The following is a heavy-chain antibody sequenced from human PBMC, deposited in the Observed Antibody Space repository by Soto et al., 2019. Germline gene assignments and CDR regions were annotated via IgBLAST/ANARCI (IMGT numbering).Heavy chain of an antibody. D-gene: IGHD3-3*01. Sequence: GASVKVSCTASGGTFSSYAISWVRQAPGQGLEWMGGIIPIFGTANYAQKFQGRVTITADKSTSTAYMELSSLRSEDTAVYYCVRALVPTIFGVVRLYYYYGMDVWGQGTTVTVSS. CDR2: IIPIFGTA. J-gene: IGHJ6*02. V-gene: IGHV1-69*06. CDR1: GGTFSSYA. CDR3: VRALVPTIFGVVRLYYYYGMDV.